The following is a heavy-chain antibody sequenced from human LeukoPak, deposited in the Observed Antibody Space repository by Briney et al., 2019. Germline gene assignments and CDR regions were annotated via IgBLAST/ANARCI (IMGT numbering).Heavy chain of an antibody. J-gene: IGHJ5*02. D-gene: IGHD6-13*01. CDR1: GFTFSGYA. V-gene: IGHV3-48*01. CDR2: IHETSSPI. Sequence: PGGSLRLSCAGAGFTFSGYAMTLVRQAPGKGLEWISYIHETSSPIFYADSVKGRFTVSRDNAKKSLYLQMNNLRAEDTAVYYCTCGLGSSWLYLWGQGTLVTVSS. CDR3: TCGLGSSWLYL.